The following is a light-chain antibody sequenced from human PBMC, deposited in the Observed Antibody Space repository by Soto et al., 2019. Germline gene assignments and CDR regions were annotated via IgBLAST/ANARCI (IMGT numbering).Light chain of an antibody. V-gene: IGKV3-15*01. Sequence: EIVFTQSPGTLSLSPGERATLSCRASQSVSSNLAWYQQKPGQAPRLLIYDASTRATGFPARFSGSGSGTDFTLTISSLLSEDFAVYYCHQYYMWPLTFGEGTNVDI. J-gene: IGKJ4*01. CDR2: DAS. CDR1: QSVSSN. CDR3: HQYYMWPLT.